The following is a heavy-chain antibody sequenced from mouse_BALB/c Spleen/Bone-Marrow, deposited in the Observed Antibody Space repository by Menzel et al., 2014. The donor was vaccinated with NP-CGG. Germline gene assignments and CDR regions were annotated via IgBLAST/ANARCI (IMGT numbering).Heavy chain of an antibody. CDR1: GFTFTDYY. CDR3: ARDIGLRLRFAY. J-gene: IGHJ3*01. V-gene: IGHV7-3*02. D-gene: IGHD1-2*01. CDR2: IRNKANGCTT. Sequence: EVQGVESGGGLVQPGGSLRLSCATSGFTFTDYYMSWVRQPPGKALEWLGFIRNKANGCTTEYSASVKGRFTISRDNSQSILYLQMNTLRAEDSATYYCARDIGLRLRFAYWGQGTLVTVSA.